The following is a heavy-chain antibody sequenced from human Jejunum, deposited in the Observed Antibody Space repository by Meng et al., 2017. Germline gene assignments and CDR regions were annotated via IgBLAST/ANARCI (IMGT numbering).Heavy chain of an antibody. CDR2: INHSGIT. D-gene: IGHD3-16*02. J-gene: IGHJ1*01. Sequence: GSLRLSCTVSGGSISSSSSDWGWIRQSPGKGLEWIGAINHSGITYYNPSLKSRVTISVDTSKNQFSLRLSSVTAADTAVYYCVREVVPGYFQHWGQGTLVTVSS. CDR3: VREVVPGYFQH. CDR1: GGSISSSSSD. V-gene: IGHV4-39*07.